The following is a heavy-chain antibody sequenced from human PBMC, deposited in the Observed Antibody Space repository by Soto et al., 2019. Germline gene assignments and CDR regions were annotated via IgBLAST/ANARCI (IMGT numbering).Heavy chain of an antibody. J-gene: IGHJ6*02. Sequence: PSQTLSLTWAISWDSVSSNSAAWNSIRQSPSRGLQWLGRTYYRSKWYNDYAVSVKSRITINPDTSKNQFSLQLNSVTPEDTAVYYCARDIDFWSGPGYYYYYYGVDVWGQGTTVTVSS. D-gene: IGHD3-3*01. V-gene: IGHV6-1*01. CDR3: ARDIDFWSGPGYYYYYYGVDV. CDR2: TYYRSKWYN. CDR1: WDSVSSNSAA.